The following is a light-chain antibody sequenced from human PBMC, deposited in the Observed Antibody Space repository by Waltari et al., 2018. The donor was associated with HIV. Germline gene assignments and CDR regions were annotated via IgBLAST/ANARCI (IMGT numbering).Light chain of an antibody. CDR3: ATWDDNLKGVV. V-gene: IGLV1-44*01. Sequence: QSVMTQPPSASGPPGQRVTISCSGSSSNIGSNVVNWYQQLPGTAPKRLIYNNNQWPSGVPDRCSGSKSGTSASLAISGLQSEDEGHYYCATWDDNLKGVVFGGGTKLTVL. J-gene: IGLJ2*01. CDR2: NNN. CDR1: SSNIGSNV.